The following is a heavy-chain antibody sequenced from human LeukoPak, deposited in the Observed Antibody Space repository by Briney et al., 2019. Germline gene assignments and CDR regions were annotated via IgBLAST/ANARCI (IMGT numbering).Heavy chain of an antibody. CDR1: GYTFTSYA. CDR3: ARDYIAARLGWNGVYDY. D-gene: IGHD6-6*01. V-gene: IGHV1-3*01. Sequence: ASVKVSCKASGYTFTSYAMHWVRQAPGQRLEWMGWINAGNGNTKYSQKFQGRVTITRDTSASTAYMGLSSLRSEDTAVYYCARDYIAARLGWNGVYDYWGQGTLVTVSS. J-gene: IGHJ4*02. CDR2: INAGNGNT.